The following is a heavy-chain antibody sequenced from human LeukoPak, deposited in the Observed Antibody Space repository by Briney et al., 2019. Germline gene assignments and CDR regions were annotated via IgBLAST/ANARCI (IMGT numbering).Heavy chain of an antibody. CDR3: ARGEGPTIRAGYMDV. CDR1: GGSISSSSYY. Sequence: TSETLSLTCTVSGGSISSSSYYWGWIRQPPGKGLEWIGSIYYSGSTYYNPSLKSRVTISVDTSKNQFSLKLSSVTAADTAVYYCARGEGPTIRAGYMDVWGKGTTVTVSS. CDR2: IYYSGST. J-gene: IGHJ6*03. D-gene: IGHD5-12*01. V-gene: IGHV4-39*07.